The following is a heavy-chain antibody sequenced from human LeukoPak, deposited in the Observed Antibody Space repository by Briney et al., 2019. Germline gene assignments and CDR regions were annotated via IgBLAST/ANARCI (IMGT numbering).Heavy chain of an antibody. CDR1: GYHFTGYH. J-gene: IGHJ5*02. Sequence: GASVKVSCKASGYHFTGYHVHWVRQAPGEGLEWMGRISTDSGDADIAQKLQGRVTMTRDTSISTAYMDLSRLTSDDSAVYYCAGLGSTVKGRIDPWGQGTSVTVSS. D-gene: IGHD5/OR15-5a*01. CDR3: AGLGSTVKGRIDP. CDR2: ISTDSGDA. V-gene: IGHV1-2*02.